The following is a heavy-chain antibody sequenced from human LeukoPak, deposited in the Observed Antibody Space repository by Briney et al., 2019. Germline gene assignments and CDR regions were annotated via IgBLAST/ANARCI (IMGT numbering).Heavy chain of an antibody. CDR2: MNPNSGNT. J-gene: IGHJ4*02. Sequence: ASVKVSCKASGYTFTSYDINWVRQATGQGLEWMGWMNPNSGNTGYAQKFQGRVTMTRNTSISTAYMALSSLRSEDTAVYYCARVNDILTGYYKDYWGQGTLVTVSS. V-gene: IGHV1-8*01. CDR1: GYTFTSYD. D-gene: IGHD3-9*01. CDR3: ARVNDILTGYYKDY.